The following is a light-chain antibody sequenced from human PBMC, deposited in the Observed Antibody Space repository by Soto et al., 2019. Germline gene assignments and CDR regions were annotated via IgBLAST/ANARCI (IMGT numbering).Light chain of an antibody. Sequence: EIVMTHCPSTLSLARCWRFTLCCRASHRVSSYLAWYQQKPGQAPRLLIYGASTRATGIPARFSGSGSGTEFTLTISSLQSEDFAVYYCQQYYRWPQTFGQGTKVDIK. J-gene: IGKJ1*01. CDR3: QQYYRWPQT. V-gene: IGKV3-15*01. CDR2: GAS. CDR1: HRVSSY.